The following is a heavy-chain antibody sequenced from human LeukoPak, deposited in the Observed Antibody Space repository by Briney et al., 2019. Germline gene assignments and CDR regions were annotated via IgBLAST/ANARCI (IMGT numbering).Heavy chain of an antibody. CDR3: ARSLLGGSYYFDY. J-gene: IGHJ4*02. CDR1: GYTFNTYY. CDR2: INPSDGST. D-gene: IGHD1-26*01. Sequence: GASVKVSCTASGYTFNTYYMYWVRQAPGQGLEWMGIINPSDGSTSYAQKFQGRVTMTRDTSTSIVYMELSSLRSEDTAVYYCARSLLGGSYYFDYWGQGTLVTVSS. V-gene: IGHV1-46*02.